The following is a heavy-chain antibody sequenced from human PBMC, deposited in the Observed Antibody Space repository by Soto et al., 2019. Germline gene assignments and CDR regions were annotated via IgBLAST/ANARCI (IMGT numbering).Heavy chain of an antibody. V-gene: IGHV3-30*18. Sequence: QVQLVESGGGVVQPGRSLRLSCAASGFTFSSYGMHWVRQAPGKGLEWGAVISYDGSNKYYADSVKGRFTISRDNSKNTLYLQMNSLRAEDTAVYYCAKGVDTEYRWGMDVWGQGTTVTVSS. CDR1: GFTFSSYG. D-gene: IGHD5-18*01. CDR3: AKGVDTEYRWGMDV. CDR2: ISYDGSNK. J-gene: IGHJ6*02.